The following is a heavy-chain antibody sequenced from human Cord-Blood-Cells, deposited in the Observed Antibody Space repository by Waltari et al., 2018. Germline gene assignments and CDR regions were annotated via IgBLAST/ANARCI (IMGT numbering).Heavy chain of an antibody. D-gene: IGHD2-2*01. Sequence: LEWVSGISWNSGSIGYADSVKGRFTISRDNAKNSLYLQMNSLRAEDTALYYCARVKDIVVVPAARGAFDIWG. V-gene: IGHV3-9*01. CDR2: ISWNSGSI. CDR3: ARVKDIVVVPAARGAFDI. J-gene: IGHJ3*02.